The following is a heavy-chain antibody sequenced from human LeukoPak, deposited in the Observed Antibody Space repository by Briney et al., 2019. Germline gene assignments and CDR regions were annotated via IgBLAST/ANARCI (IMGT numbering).Heavy chain of an antibody. Sequence: SQTLSLTCAISGDSVSSNSAAWNWIRQSPSRGLEWLGRTYYRSKWYNDYAVSVKSRITINPGTSKNQFSLQLNSVTPEDTAVYYCARDFYCSSTSCYENWFDPWGQGTLVTVSS. V-gene: IGHV6-1*01. CDR3: ARDFYCSSTSCYENWFDP. D-gene: IGHD2-2*01. CDR2: TYYRSKWYN. J-gene: IGHJ5*02. CDR1: GDSVSSNSAA.